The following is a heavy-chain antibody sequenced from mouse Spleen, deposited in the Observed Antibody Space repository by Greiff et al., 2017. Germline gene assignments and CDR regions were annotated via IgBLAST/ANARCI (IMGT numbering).Heavy chain of an antibody. CDR1: GYTFTSYG. D-gene: IGHD1-1*01. CDR2: IYPRSGNT. CDR3: ARSDYYDGSYGYFDY. V-gene: IGHV1-81*01. J-gene: IGHJ2*01. Sequence: QVQLQQSGAELARPGASVKLSCKASGYTFTSYGISWVKQRTGQGLEWIGEIYPRSGNTYYNEKFKGKATLTADKSSSTAYMELRSLTSEDSAVYFCARSDYYDGSYGYFDYWGQGTTLTVSS.